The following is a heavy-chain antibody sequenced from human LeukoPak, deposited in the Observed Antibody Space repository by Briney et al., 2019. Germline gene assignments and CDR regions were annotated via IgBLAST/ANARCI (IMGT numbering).Heavy chain of an antibody. Sequence: AEGSLRLSCAASGFTFSSYGMHWVRQAPGKGLEWVAVISYDGSNKYYADSVKGRFTISRDNSKNTLYLQMNSLRAEDTAVYYCAKDVSTVVTPWVGYFDYWGQGTLVTVSS. J-gene: IGHJ4*02. CDR3: AKDVSTVVTPWVGYFDY. CDR2: ISYDGSNK. CDR1: GFTFSSYG. D-gene: IGHD4-23*01. V-gene: IGHV3-30*18.